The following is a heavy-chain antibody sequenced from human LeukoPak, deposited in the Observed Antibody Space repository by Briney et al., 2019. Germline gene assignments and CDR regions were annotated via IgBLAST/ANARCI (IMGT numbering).Heavy chain of an antibody. CDR2: INWNGGRT. CDR3: AGDHFRAVDAFDI. Sequence: GGSLRLSCAASGFTFDAYAMSWVRQAPGKGLERVSGINWNGGRTGYADSVKGRFTISRDNAKNSLHLQMNSLRAEDTALYYCAGDHFRAVDAFDIWGQGTTVTVSS. CDR1: GFTFDAYA. V-gene: IGHV3-20*04. D-gene: IGHD3-3*02. J-gene: IGHJ3*02.